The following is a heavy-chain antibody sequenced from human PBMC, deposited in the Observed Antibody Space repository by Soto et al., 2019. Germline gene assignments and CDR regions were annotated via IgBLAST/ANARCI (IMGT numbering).Heavy chain of an antibody. D-gene: IGHD5-12*01. CDR1: GFTFSSYA. CDR2: ISGSGDSS. Sequence: EVQLLESGGDLVQPGGSLRLSCAASGFTFSSYAMNWVRQAPGKGLEWVSGISGSGDSSYYSDSVMGRFTISRDNSKNTLYLEMNSLRAEDTAVYYCAKVPTRLVAVRYAVYFQYWGQGTLVSVSS. CDR3: AKVPTRLVAVRYAVYFQY. V-gene: IGHV3-23*01. J-gene: IGHJ1*01.